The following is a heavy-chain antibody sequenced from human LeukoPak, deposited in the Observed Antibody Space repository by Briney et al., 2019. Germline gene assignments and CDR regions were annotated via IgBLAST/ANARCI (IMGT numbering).Heavy chain of an antibody. V-gene: IGHV4-39*01. D-gene: IGHD1-1*01. Sequence: SETLSLTCTVSGNSVNSSDYYWGWIRQPPGRGLEWIGSIYYSGSTYYKPSLKSRVTISVDTSKSQFSLKLTSVTAADTAVYYCARHERLEYFHHWGQGTLVTVSS. CDR2: IYYSGST. CDR1: GNSVNSSDYY. CDR3: ARHERLEYFHH. J-gene: IGHJ1*01.